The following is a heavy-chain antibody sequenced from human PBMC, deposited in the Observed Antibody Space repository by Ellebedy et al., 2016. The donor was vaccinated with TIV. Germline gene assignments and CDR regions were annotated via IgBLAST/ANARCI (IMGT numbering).Heavy chain of an antibody. Sequence: AASVKVSCKASGYTFTFTAYYMLWVRQAPGQGLEWMGWINPNSGDTKYAQRFQGRVTMTRDTSISTAYMELSRLRSDDTALYFCATSGWVVAATSVDFDIWGQGTMVTVSS. V-gene: IGHV1-2*02. CDR2: INPNSGDT. CDR1: GYTFTFTAYY. D-gene: IGHD1-26*01. CDR3: ATSGWVVAATSVDFDI. J-gene: IGHJ3*02.